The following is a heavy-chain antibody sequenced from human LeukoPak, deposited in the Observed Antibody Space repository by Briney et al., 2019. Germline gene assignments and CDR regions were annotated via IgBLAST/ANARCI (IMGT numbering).Heavy chain of an antibody. J-gene: IGHJ5*02. D-gene: IGHD4-11*01. CDR2: MNPNSGNT. V-gene: IGHV1-8*03. CDR1: GYTFTSYG. CDR3: ARGLLGFMRSDYSNYWDNWFDP. Sequence: ASVKVSCKASGYTFTSYGISWVRQAPGQGVEWMGWMNPNSGNTGYAQKFQGRVTITRNTSISTAYMELSSLRFEDTAVYYCARGLLGFMRSDYSNYWDNWFDPWGQGTLVTVSS.